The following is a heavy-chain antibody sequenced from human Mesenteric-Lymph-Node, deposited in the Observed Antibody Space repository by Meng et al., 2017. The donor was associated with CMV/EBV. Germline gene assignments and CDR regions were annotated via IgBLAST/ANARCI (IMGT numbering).Heavy chain of an antibody. CDR1: GFTFGSYS. Sequence: LSLTCAASGFTFGSYSMNWVRQAPGKGLEWISYISSSSSSSTIYYADSVKGRFTISRDNTKNSLYLQMNRLRAEDTAVYYCARDHYGSGIGGNYFDYWGQGTLVTVSS. CDR3: ARDHYGSGIGGNYFDY. D-gene: IGHD3-10*01. CDR2: ISSSSSSSTI. V-gene: IGHV3-48*04. J-gene: IGHJ4*02.